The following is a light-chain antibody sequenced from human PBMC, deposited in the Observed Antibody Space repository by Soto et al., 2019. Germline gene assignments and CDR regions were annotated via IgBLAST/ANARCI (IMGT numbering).Light chain of an antibody. J-gene: IGLJ3*02. Sequence: QSALTQPPSASGTPGQRVTISCSGSSSNIGSNTVTWYQQLPGTAPKLLIYINNQRPSGVPDRFSGSKSGTSASLAISGLQSGDEADYYCAAWDDSLAGWVFGGGTKLTVL. V-gene: IGLV1-44*01. CDR1: SSNIGSNT. CDR3: AAWDDSLAGWV. CDR2: INN.